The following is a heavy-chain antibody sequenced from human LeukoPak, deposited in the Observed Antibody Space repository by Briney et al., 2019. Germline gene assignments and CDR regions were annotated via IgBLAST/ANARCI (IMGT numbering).Heavy chain of an antibody. Sequence: PSETLSLTCAVYGGSFSGYYWSWIRQPPGKGLEWIGEINHSGSTNYNPSLKSRVTISVDTSKNQFSLKLSSVTAADTSVYYCARSSYFLPGTPNYWGQGTLVTVSS. J-gene: IGHJ4*02. D-gene: IGHD3-10*01. CDR3: ARSSYFLPGTPNY. CDR2: INHSGST. CDR1: GGSFSGYY. V-gene: IGHV4-34*01.